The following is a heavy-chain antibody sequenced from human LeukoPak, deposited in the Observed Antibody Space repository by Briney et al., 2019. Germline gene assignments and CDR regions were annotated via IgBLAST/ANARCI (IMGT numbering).Heavy chain of an antibody. D-gene: IGHD5-18*01. J-gene: IGHJ5*02. V-gene: IGHV1-8*01. Sequence: ASVKVSCKASGYTFTSYDINWVRQATGQGLEWMGWMNPNSGNTGYAQKLQGRVTMTTDTSTSTAYMELRSLRSDDTAVYYCARDLGYGLDPWGQGTLVTVSS. CDR1: GYTFTSYD. CDR3: ARDLGYGLDP. CDR2: MNPNSGNT.